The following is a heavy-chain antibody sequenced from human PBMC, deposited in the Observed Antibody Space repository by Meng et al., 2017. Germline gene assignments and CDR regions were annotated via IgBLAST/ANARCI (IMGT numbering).Heavy chain of an antibody. Sequence: LVQSGAEGKKSGSAVKVYCKASGGTLSSIAISGVRQATGQGLEWMGGLIRIFGTANDAQKFQGRVTITADKSTSTAYMELSSLRSEDTAVYYCHSDWYQAGDDYCGQGTLVTVSS. CDR1: GGTLSSIA. CDR2: LIRIFGTA. J-gene: IGHJ4*01. V-gene: IGHV1-69*06. CDR3: HSDWYQAGDDY. D-gene: IGHD6-19*01.